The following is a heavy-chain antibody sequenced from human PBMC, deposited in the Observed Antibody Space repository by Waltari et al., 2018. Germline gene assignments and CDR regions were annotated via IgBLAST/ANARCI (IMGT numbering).Heavy chain of an antibody. CDR2: LTYTCDNT. Sequence: EVQLLESGGGLVQPGGSLRLSCVASGFTFSTYAMSWVRQAPGKGLEWGSTLTYTCDNTHYADSAKGRFTISRDISKRTLYLHMNSLRAEDTAVYYCAKARYDSSGYFSDFDYWGQGTRVTVSS. CDR1: GFTFSTYA. D-gene: IGHD3-22*01. CDR3: AKARYDSSGYFSDFDY. J-gene: IGHJ4*02. V-gene: IGHV3-23*01.